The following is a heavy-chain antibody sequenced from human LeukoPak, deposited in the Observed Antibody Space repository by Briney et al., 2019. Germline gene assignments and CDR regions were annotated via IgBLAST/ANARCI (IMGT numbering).Heavy chain of an antibody. CDR2: IYYSGST. J-gene: IGHJ4*02. Sequence: KPSETLSLTCTVSGGSISSSSYYWGWIRQPPGKGLEWIGSIYYSGSTYYNPSLKSRVTISVDTSKNQFSLKLSSVTAADTAVYYCARSYSSVEVLDYWGQGTLVTVSS. V-gene: IGHV4-39*07. CDR3: ARSYSSVEVLDY. CDR1: GGSISSSSYY. D-gene: IGHD3-22*01.